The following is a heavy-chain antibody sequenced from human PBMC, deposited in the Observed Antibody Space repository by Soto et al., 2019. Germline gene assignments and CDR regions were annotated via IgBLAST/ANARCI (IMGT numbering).Heavy chain of an antibody. V-gene: IGHV3-30-3*01. CDR1: GFTFSSYA. D-gene: IGHD3-22*01. CDR3: ARDTKPYDSSGYFDY. Sequence: QVQLVESGGGVVQPGRSLRLSCAASGFTFSSYAMHWVRQAPGKGLEWVAVISYDGSNKYYADSVKGRFTISRDNSKNTLYLQMNSLRAEDTAVYYCARDTKPYDSSGYFDYWGQGTLVTVSS. CDR2: ISYDGSNK. J-gene: IGHJ4*02.